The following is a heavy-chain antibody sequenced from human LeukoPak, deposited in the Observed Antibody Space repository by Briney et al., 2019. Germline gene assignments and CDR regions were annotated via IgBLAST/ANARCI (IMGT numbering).Heavy chain of an antibody. V-gene: IGHV3-48*03. D-gene: IGHD3-22*01. CDR2: ISSSGSTI. J-gene: IGHJ4*02. CDR1: GFTFSSYE. CDR3: AREGMGDYDSSGYYPLDY. Sequence: GGSLRLSCAASGFTFSSYEMNWVRQAPGKGLEWVSHISSSGSTIYYADSVKGRFTISRDNAKNSLYLQMNSLRAEDTAVYYCAREGMGDYDSSGYYPLDYWGQGTLVTVSS.